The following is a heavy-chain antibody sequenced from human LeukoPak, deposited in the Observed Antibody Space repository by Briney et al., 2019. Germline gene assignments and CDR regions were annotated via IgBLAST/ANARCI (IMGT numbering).Heavy chain of an antibody. V-gene: IGHV1-69*13. J-gene: IGHJ4*02. CDR2: IIPIFGTA. CDR3: AREKNLPYYDYVWGSRALDY. CDR1: GGTFSSYA. Sequence: SVKVSCKASGGTFSSYAISWVRQAPGQGLEWMGGIIPIFGTANYARKFQGRVTITADESTSTAYMELSSLRSEDTAVYYCAREKNLPYYDYVWGSRALDYWGQGTLVTVSS. D-gene: IGHD3-16*01.